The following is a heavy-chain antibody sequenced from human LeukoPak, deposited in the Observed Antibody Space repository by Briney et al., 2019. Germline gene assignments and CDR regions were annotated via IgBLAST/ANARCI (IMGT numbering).Heavy chain of an antibody. V-gene: IGHV3-7*03. CDR1: GFTFSSYW. CDR2: IKQDGSEK. Sequence: GGSLRLSCAASGFTFSSYWMSWVRQAPGKGLEWVANIKQDGSEKYYVDSVKGRFTISRDNAKNSLYLQMNSLRAEDTAVYYCAKDTATPAYYDSSGYPYYFDYWGQGTLVTVSS. CDR3: AKDTATPAYYDSSGYPYYFDY. D-gene: IGHD3-22*01. J-gene: IGHJ4*02.